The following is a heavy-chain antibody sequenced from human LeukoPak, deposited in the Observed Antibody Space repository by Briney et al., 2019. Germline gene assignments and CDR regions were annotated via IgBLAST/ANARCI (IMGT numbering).Heavy chain of an antibody. Sequence: SETLSLTCTVSGDSVTTYYWGWIRQPPGKGLEWIGYIHYSGRTNSNPSHESRVTISVDMSKNQFSLKMSSVTASDTAMYYCARYFCPGENCLHFDYWGQGTLVTVSS. CDR3: ARYFCPGENCLHFDY. J-gene: IGHJ4*02. V-gene: IGHV4-59*02. CDR1: GDSVTTYY. CDR2: IHYSGRT. D-gene: IGHD3/OR15-3a*01.